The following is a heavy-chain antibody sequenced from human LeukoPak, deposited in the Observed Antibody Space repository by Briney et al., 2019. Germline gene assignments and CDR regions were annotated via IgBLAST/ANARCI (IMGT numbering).Heavy chain of an antibody. CDR1: GGSISGYY. D-gene: IGHD2-21*01. CDR2: LDSSGST. J-gene: IGHJ4*02. CDR3: ARGTSCGSKCFFDY. Sequence: SETLPLTCKVSGGSISGYYWSWIRQPAGKGLEWIGRLDSSGSTNYISSLKSRVTMSIDRSQFSLRLTSVTAADTAIYYCARGTSCGSKCFFDYWGQGILVTVSS. V-gene: IGHV4-4*07.